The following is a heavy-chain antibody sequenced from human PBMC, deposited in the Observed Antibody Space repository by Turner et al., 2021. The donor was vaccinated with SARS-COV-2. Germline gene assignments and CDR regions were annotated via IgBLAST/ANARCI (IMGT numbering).Heavy chain of an antibody. Sequence: EVQLVESGGGLVKPGGSLRLSCAAYGSSFSSYTMDWVRQAPGKGLVWVSSISSSSSYIYYADSVKGRFTISRDNAKNSLYLQMNSLRAEDTAVFYCARQGDYYDSSGYYPDAFDIWGQGTMVTVSS. V-gene: IGHV3-21*01. CDR2: ISSSSSYI. CDR1: GSSFSSYT. J-gene: IGHJ3*02. D-gene: IGHD3-22*01. CDR3: ARQGDYYDSSGYYPDAFDI.